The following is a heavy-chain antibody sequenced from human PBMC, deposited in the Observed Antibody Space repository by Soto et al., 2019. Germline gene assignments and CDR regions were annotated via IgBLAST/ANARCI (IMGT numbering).Heavy chain of an antibody. D-gene: IGHD2-15*01. V-gene: IGHV1-3*01. Sequence: QVQLVQSGAEVKKPGASVKVSCKASGYTFTSYAMHWVRQAPGQRLEWMGWINAGNGNTKYSQKFQGTVTITRDTSASTAYMELSILRSEDTAVYYCARGPGGPDGPGDYWGQGTLVTVSS. CDR2: INAGNGNT. J-gene: IGHJ4*02. CDR1: GYTFTSYA. CDR3: ARGPGGPDGPGDY.